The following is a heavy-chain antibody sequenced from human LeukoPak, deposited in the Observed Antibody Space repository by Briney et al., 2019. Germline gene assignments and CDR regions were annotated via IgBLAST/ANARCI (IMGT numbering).Heavy chain of an antibody. CDR1: GGSISSGGYY. J-gene: IGHJ4*02. CDR2: IYYSGST. V-gene: IGHV4-31*03. CDR3: ARDRLQGGLERSEYYFDY. D-gene: IGHD1-1*01. Sequence: SETLSLTCTVSGGSISSGGYYWSWIRQHPGKGLEWIRYIYYSGSTYYNPSLKSRVTISVDTSKNQFSLKLSSVTAADTAVYYCARDRLQGGLERSEYYFDYWGQGTLVTVSS.